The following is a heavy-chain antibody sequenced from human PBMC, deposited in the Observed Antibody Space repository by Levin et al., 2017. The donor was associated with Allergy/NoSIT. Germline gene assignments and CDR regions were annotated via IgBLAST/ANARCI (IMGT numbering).Heavy chain of an antibody. Sequence: PWASVKVSCKASGGTFSSYAISWVRQAPGQGLEWMGGIIPIFGTANYAQKFQGRVTITADKSTSTAYMELSSLRSEDTAVYYCARGRYYYDSSGYYSYYYYGMDVWGQGTTVTVSS. CDR2: IIPIFGTA. CDR1: GGTFSSYA. CDR3: ARGRYYYDSSGYYSYYYYGMDV. J-gene: IGHJ6*02. D-gene: IGHD3-22*01. V-gene: IGHV1-69*06.